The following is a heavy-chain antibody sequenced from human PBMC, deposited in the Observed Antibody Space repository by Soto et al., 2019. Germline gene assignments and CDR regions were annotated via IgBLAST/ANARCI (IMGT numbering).Heavy chain of an antibody. CDR1: AGSISSDY. J-gene: IGHJ6*02. CDR3: ARNWPLCENDYYGMDV. V-gene: IGHV4-59*01. D-gene: IGHD3-10*02. Sequence: SQTLSLTCTVSAGSISSDYWSWIRQPLGKGLEWIGYIYYSGSTNYNPSLKSRVTISVDTSKNQFSLRLSSVTAADTAVYYCARNWPLCENDYYGMDVWGQGTTVTVSS. CDR2: IYYSGST.